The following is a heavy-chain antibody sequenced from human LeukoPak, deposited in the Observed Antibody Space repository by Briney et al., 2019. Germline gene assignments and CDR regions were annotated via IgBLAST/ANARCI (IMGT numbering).Heavy chain of an antibody. CDR3: ARDNGSGYYYLLDY. CDR1: GYTFTGYY. D-gene: IGHD3-22*01. J-gene: IGHJ4*02. Sequence: ASVKVSCKSSGYTFTGYYMHWVRQAPGQGLEWMGWINPNSGGTNYAQKFQGRVTMIRDTSISTAYMELSRLRSDDTAVYYCARDNGSGYYYLLDYWGQGTLVTVSS. CDR2: INPNSGGT. V-gene: IGHV1-2*02.